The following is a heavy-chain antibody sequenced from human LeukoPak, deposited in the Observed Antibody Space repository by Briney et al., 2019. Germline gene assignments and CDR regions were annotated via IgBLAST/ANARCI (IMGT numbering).Heavy chain of an antibody. CDR1: GYTFTSYG. Sequence: ASVKVSCKASGYTFTSYGISWVRQAPGQGLEWMGWISAYNGNTNYAQKLQGRVTLPTDTSTSTAYMELRSLRSDDTAVYYCAREMECYYDSSGYYYGGWFDPWGQGTLVTVSS. V-gene: IGHV1-18*01. CDR2: ISAYNGNT. CDR3: AREMECYYDSSGYYYGGWFDP. D-gene: IGHD3-22*01. J-gene: IGHJ5*02.